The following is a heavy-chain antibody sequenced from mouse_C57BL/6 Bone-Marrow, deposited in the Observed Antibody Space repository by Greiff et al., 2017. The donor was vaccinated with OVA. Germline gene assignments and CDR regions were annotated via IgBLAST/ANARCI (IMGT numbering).Heavy chain of an antibody. Sequence: QVQLQQSGAELVKPGASVKLSCKASGYTFTSYWMHWVKQRPGQGLEWIGMIHPNSGSTNYNEKFKSKATLTVDKSSSTAYMQLSSLTSEDSAVYYWARGDSSGYEAMDYWGQGTSVTVSA. V-gene: IGHV1-64*01. J-gene: IGHJ4*01. CDR1: GYTFTSYW. D-gene: IGHD3-2*02. CDR3: ARGDSSGYEAMDY. CDR2: IHPNSGST.